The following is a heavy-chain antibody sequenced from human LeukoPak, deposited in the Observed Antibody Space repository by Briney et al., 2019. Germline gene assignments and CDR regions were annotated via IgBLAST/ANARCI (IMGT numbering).Heavy chain of an antibody. CDR3: ARRTLYRSVPFDY. J-gene: IGHJ4*02. CDR1: GGSFSGYY. CDR2: INHSGST. D-gene: IGHD2-2*02. Sequence: SETLSLTCAVYGGSFSGYYWSWIRQPPGKGLEWIGEINHSGSTNYNPSLKSRVTISVDTSKNQFSLKLSSVTAADTAVYYCARRTLYRSVPFDYWGQGTLVTVSS. V-gene: IGHV4-34*01.